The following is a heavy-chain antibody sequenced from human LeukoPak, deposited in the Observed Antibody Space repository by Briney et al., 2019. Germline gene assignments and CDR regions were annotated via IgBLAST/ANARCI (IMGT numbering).Heavy chain of an antibody. CDR1: GYTFTGYY. CDR3: ARATSTAATDGRDSY. Sequence: ASVKVSCKASGYTFTGYYMHWVRQAPGQGLEWMGWINPNGGGTNYAQKFQGRVTMTRDTSISTAYMELSRLRSDDTAVYYCARATSTAATDGRDSYWGQGTLVTVSS. CDR2: INPNGGGT. D-gene: IGHD2-15*01. J-gene: IGHJ4*02. V-gene: IGHV1-2*02.